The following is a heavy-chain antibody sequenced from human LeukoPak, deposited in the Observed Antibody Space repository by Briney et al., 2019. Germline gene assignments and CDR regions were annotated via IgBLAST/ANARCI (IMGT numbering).Heavy chain of an antibody. V-gene: IGHV3-23*01. CDR3: AKKAKFLEWLLYYYYGMDV. Sequence: GGSLRLSCAASRFTFSSYAMSWVRQAPGKGLEWVSAISGSGGSTYYADSVKGRFTISRDNSKNTLYLQMNSLRAEDTAVYYCAKKAKFLEWLLYYYYGMDVWGQGTTVTVSS. D-gene: IGHD3-3*01. CDR2: ISGSGGST. CDR1: RFTFSSYA. J-gene: IGHJ6*02.